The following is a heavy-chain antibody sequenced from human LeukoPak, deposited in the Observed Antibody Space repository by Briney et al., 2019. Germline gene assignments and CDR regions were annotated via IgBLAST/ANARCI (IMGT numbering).Heavy chain of an antibody. D-gene: IGHD3-9*01. V-gene: IGHV3-23*01. CDR3: AKVTKLRYCDWFHY. Sequence: GGSLRLSCAASGFTLSSYAMSWVRQAPGKGLEWVSAISGSGGSTYYADSVKGRFTISRDNSKNTMYLQINSQRAEDKAVYCCAKVTKLRYCDWFHYWGQGTLVTVSS. J-gene: IGHJ4*02. CDR1: GFTLSSYA. CDR2: ISGSGGST.